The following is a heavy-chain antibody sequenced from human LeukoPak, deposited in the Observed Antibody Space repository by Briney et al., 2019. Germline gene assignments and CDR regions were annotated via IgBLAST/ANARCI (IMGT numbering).Heavy chain of an antibody. D-gene: IGHD2-2*01. Sequence: ASVKVSCKASGYTFSSYAIHWVRQAPGQRLEWMGWINAGYGNTKYSQKFQGRVTITRDTSASTAYMELSSLRSEDTAVYYCAIGVVVPAAIPIWGQGTLVTVSS. CDR3: AIGVVVPAAIPI. J-gene: IGHJ4*02. CDR1: GYTFSSYA. CDR2: INAGYGNT. V-gene: IGHV1-3*01.